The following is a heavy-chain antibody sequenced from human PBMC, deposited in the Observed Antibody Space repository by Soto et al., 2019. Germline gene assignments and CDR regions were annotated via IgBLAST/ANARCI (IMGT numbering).Heavy chain of an antibody. CDR1: GGSFSGSY. J-gene: IGHJ6*02. D-gene: IGHD4-17*01. Sequence: PSETLSLTCAVYGGSFSGSYWSWIRKPPGKGLEWIGEINHSGSTNYNPSLKSRVTISVDTSKNQFSLKLSSVTAADTAVYYCAYSDSYYYYYYGMDVWGQGTTVTVSS. CDR3: AYSDSYYYYYYGMDV. V-gene: IGHV4-34*01. CDR2: INHSGST.